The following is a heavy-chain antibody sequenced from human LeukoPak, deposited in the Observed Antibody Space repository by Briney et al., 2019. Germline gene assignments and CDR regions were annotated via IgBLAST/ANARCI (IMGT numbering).Heavy chain of an antibody. J-gene: IGHJ5*02. D-gene: IGHD2-21*02. CDR3: ARPNGDYYNWFDP. Sequence: ASVMVSCTASGYTFTGYSIHWVRQAPGQGLEWMGCINPNSGDTNYPQKFQDRVTLSRDTSISTAYMELTDLRSDDTAMYYCARPNGDYYNWFDPWGQGTLVTVSS. V-gene: IGHV1-2*02. CDR2: INPNSGDT. CDR1: GYTFTGYS.